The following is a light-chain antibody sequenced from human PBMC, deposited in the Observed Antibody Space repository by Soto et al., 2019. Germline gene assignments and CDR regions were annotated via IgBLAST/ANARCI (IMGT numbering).Light chain of an antibody. CDR2: DVS. CDR1: SSDVGRSNY. Sequence: QSALTQPASVSGSLGQSITVSCTGTSSDVGRSNYVSWYQKHPGRAPKLIIYDVSNRPSWVSTRFSGSKSGNTASLTISGLQAEDEADYYCSSYTTSSILGVFGGGTKVTVL. J-gene: IGLJ2*01. V-gene: IGLV2-14*03. CDR3: SSYTTSSILGV.